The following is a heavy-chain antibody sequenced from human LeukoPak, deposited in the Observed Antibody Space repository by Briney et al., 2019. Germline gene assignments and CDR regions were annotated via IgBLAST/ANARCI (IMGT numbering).Heavy chain of an antibody. Sequence: AETLSLTCTVSGGSISTYYWSWIRQPPGKGLEWIGYIHYSGITNYNPSLKSRLTISVDTSKNQFSLNLSSVTAADTAVYYCARDRRGERLHAFDIWCRGTMVTVSS. V-gene: IGHV4-59*01. CDR1: GGSISTYY. D-gene: IGHD1-26*01. CDR2: IHYSGIT. CDR3: ARDRRGERLHAFDI. J-gene: IGHJ3*02.